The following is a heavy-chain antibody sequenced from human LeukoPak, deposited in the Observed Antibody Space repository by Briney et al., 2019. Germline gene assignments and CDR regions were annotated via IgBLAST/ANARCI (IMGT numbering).Heavy chain of an antibody. J-gene: IGHJ4*02. CDR1: GFTFDDYA. D-gene: IGHD1-26*01. CDR2: ISWNSGSI. CDR3: AKAGGSYKGPALDY. V-gene: IGHV3-9*01. Sequence: PGRSLRLSCAASGFTFDDYAMHWVRQAPGKGLEWVSGISWNSGSIGYADSVKGRFTISRDNAKNSLYLQMNSLRAEDTALYYCAKAGGSYKGPALDYWGQGTLVTVSS.